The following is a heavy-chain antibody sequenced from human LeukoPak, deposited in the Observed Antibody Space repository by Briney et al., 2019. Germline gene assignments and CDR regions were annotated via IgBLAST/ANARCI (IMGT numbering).Heavy chain of an antibody. Sequence: PGGSLRLSCAASGFTFSSYWMTWVRQAPGKGLEWVANIKQDGSEKYYVDSVKGRFTISRDNAKNSLYLQMNSLRAEDTAVYYCARENWGHAFDIWGQGTMVTVSS. CDR1: GFTFSSYW. CDR3: ARENWGHAFDI. V-gene: IGHV3-7*01. CDR2: IKQDGSEK. D-gene: IGHD7-27*01. J-gene: IGHJ3*02.